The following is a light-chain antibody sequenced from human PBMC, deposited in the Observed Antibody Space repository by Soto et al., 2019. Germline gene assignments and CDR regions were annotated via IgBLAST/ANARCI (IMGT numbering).Light chain of an antibody. CDR3: QKYNSAPPLT. Sequence: DIRMTQSPSSLSASVGDRVTITCRASQGISNYLAWYQQKPGKVPKLLIYAASTLQSGVPSRFSGSGSETDFTLTISSLQPEDVATYYCQKYNSAPPLTFGGGTKVEIK. J-gene: IGKJ4*01. V-gene: IGKV1-27*01. CDR1: QGISNY. CDR2: AAS.